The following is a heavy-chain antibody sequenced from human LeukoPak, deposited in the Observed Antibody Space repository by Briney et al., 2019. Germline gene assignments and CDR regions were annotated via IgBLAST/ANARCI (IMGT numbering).Heavy chain of an antibody. CDR2: VYYSGST. CDR1: GGSVSGYY. J-gene: IGHJ3*02. V-gene: IGHV4-59*02. Sequence: PSETLSLTCVVSGGSVSGYYWGWIRQPPGRGLEWIGYVYYSGSTNYNPSFESRITISVDASRNQFSLQLSSVTAADTAVYYCARGGYSSWYENHDAFDIWGQGTMVTVSS. CDR3: ARGGYSSWYENHDAFDI. D-gene: IGHD6-13*01.